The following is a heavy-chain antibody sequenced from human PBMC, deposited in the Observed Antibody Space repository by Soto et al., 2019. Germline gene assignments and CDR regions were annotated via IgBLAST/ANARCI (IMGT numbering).Heavy chain of an antibody. D-gene: IGHD6-13*01. J-gene: IGHJ2*01. CDR3: ARGPPHSSSWYWYFDL. V-gene: IGHV3-33*01. CDR1: GFTFNSFG. CDR2: IYYDGSIK. Sequence: VQLVESGGGVVQPGRSLRLSCAASGFTFNSFGMHWVRQAPGKGLEWMAVIYYDGSIKYYGDSVKGRFTISRDNSKNTLYLQMNSLRAADTAVYYCARGPPHSSSWYWYFDLWGRGTLVTVSS.